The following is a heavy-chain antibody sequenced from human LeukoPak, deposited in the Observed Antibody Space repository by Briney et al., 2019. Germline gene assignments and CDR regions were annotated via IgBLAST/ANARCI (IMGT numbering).Heavy chain of an antibody. Sequence: GGSLRLSCAASGFTFSSYWMSWVRQAPGKGLERVANIKSDGGETYYMDSVKARFTISRDNAKNSLYLQMNSLRAEDTAVYYCARDYWMVRGGYFDYWGQGTLVTVSS. V-gene: IGHV3-7*01. CDR1: GFTFSSYW. D-gene: IGHD3-10*01. CDR2: IKSDGGET. CDR3: ARDYWMVRGGYFDY. J-gene: IGHJ4*02.